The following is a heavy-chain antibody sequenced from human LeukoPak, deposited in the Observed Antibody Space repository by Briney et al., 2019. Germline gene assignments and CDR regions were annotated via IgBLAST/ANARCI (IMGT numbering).Heavy chain of an antibody. CDR1: GGSFSVYY. CDR2: INHSGSS. Sequence: SETLSLTCAVDGGSFSVYYWSWIRQTPGKGLEWIGEINHSGSSNYNPSLKSRVTISVDTSKNQFSLKLNSVTAADTAVYYCARRSQVFDFWGQGILVTVSA. V-gene: IGHV4-34*01. CDR3: ARRSQVFDF. J-gene: IGHJ4*02.